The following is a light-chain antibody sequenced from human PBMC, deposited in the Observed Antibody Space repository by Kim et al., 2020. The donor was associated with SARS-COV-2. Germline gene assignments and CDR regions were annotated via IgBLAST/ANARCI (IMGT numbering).Light chain of an antibody. CDR1: QSISNY. Sequence: DIQMTQSPSSLSASVGDRVTITCRASQSISNYLNWYQQKPGKAPKVLIYAASSLQSGVPSRFSGSGSGTDFTLAISSLQPEDFATYYCQQSYSTPRTFGQRTKVDIK. CDR2: AAS. V-gene: IGKV1-39*01. CDR3: QQSYSTPRT. J-gene: IGKJ1*01.